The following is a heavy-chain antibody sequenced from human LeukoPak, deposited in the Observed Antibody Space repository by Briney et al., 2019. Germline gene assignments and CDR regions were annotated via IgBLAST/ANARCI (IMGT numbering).Heavy chain of an antibody. CDR2: ISAYNGNT. D-gene: IGHD3-10*01. Sequence: ASVKVCCKASGYTFTSYGISWVRQAPGQGLEWMGWISAYNGNTNYAQKLQGRVTMTTDTSTSTAYMELRSLRSDDTAVYYCARDTMVRGAPSWFDPWGQGTLVTVSS. CDR3: ARDTMVRGAPSWFDP. J-gene: IGHJ5*02. V-gene: IGHV1-18*01. CDR1: GYTFTSYG.